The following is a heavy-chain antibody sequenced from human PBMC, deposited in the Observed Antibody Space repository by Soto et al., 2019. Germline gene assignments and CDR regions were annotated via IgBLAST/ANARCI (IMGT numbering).Heavy chain of an antibody. CDR1: GGSISSYY. D-gene: IGHD3-9*01. CDR2: IYYSGST. V-gene: IGHV4-59*08. CDR3: ARPNYDILTGYPDAFDI. Sequence: SETLSLTCAVSGGSISSYYWSWIRQPPGKGLEWIGYIYYSGSTNYNPSLKSRVTISVDTSKNQFSLKLSSVTAADTAVYYCARPNYDILTGYPDAFDIWGQGTMVTVSS. J-gene: IGHJ3*02.